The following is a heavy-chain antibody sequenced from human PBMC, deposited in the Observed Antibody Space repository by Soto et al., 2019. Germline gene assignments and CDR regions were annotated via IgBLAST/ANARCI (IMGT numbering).Heavy chain of an antibody. CDR1: GFTFSNAW. Sequence: PGGSLRLSCAASGFTFSNAWMNWVRQAPGKGLEWVGRIKSKTDGGTTDYAAPVKGRFTISRDDSKNTLYLQMNSLRAEDTAVYYCAKDGLPRTPLGYCSSTSCYPQYYFDYWGQGTLVTVSS. D-gene: IGHD2-2*01. CDR3: AKDGLPRTPLGYCSSTSCYPQYYFDY. J-gene: IGHJ4*02. CDR2: IKSKTDGGTT. V-gene: IGHV3-15*07.